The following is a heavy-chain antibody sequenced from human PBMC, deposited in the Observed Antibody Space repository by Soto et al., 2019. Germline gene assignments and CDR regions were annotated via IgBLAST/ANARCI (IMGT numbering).Heavy chain of an antibody. V-gene: IGHV1-69*13. CDR2: IIPIFGTA. Sequence: SVKVSCKASGGTFSSYAISWVRLAPGQGLEWMGGIIPIFGTANYAQKFQGRVTITADESTSTAYMELSSLRSEDTAVYYCVRDGGIAAAGPRVFDYWGQGTLVTVSS. J-gene: IGHJ4*02. CDR3: VRDGGIAAAGPRVFDY. CDR1: GGTFSSYA. D-gene: IGHD6-13*01.